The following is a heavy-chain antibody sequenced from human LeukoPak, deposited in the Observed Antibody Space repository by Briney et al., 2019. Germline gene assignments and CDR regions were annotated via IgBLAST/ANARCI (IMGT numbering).Heavy chain of an antibody. CDR2: ISGSGGST. V-gene: IGHV3-23*01. CDR1: GFTFSSYA. Sequence: GGSLRLSCTASGFTFSSYAMSWVRQAPGKGLEWVSSISGSGGSTYYADSVKGRFTISRDNSKNTLYLQMNSLRAEDTAVYYCARDSRYCGSTSCFYYYYYGMDVRGQGTTVTVSS. D-gene: IGHD2-2*01. CDR3: ARDSRYCGSTSCFYYYYYGMDV. J-gene: IGHJ6*02.